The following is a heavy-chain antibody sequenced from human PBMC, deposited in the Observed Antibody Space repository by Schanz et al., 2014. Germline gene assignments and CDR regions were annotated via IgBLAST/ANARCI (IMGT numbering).Heavy chain of an antibody. J-gene: IGHJ4*02. CDR2: ISPYNGNT. Sequence: QVQLVQSEAAVKKPGASVKVSCKASGYFFSSYGISWVRQAPGQGLEWMGWISPYNGNTKYAEKIEDRVTMTTDISTSTAYMQLRSLTSDDTAVYYCARVVRSDYLSELDFWGQGTQVIVSS. V-gene: IGHV1-18*01. D-gene: IGHD4-17*01. CDR1: GYFFSSYG. CDR3: ARVVRSDYLSELDF.